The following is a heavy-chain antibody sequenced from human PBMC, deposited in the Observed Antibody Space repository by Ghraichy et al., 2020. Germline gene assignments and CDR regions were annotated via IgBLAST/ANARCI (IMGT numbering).Heavy chain of an antibody. CDR1: SGSINTNYW. D-gene: IGHD3-10*01. J-gene: IGHJ4*02. Sequence: SETLSLTCTLSSGSINTNYWWGWVRPPPGKDLEWIGEFYRGGRPNYNPSFQSQVTISVDEYKNQFSLRLDSGTAADTAMYYCVRTNYYGAGSTFDFWGQGFMVTVSS. CDR3: VRTNYYGAGSTFDF. V-gene: IGHV4-4*02. CDR2: FYRGGRP.